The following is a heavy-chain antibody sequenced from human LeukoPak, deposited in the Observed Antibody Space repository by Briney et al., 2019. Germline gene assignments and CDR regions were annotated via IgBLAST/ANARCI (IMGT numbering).Heavy chain of an antibody. Sequence: SETLSLTCTVSGGSISSYYWSWIRQPAGKGLEGIGRIYSSGSTNYNPSLKSRVTMSVDTSKNQFSLKLSSVTAADTAVYYCARGQYHLLYWYFDLWGRGTLVTVSS. CDR3: ARGQYHLLYWYFDL. CDR2: IYSSGST. J-gene: IGHJ2*01. V-gene: IGHV4-4*07. D-gene: IGHD2-2*01. CDR1: GGSISSYY.